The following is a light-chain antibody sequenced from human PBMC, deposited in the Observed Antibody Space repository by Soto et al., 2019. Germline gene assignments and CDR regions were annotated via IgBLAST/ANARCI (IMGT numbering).Light chain of an antibody. CDR1: QSVGTW. Sequence: DIQMTQSPSTLSASVGGRVTITCRASQSVGTWVAWYQQKPGKAPKLLIYGASNLESGVPSRFSGSGSGTEFTLTITTLQTDDFETYFCQQFNRNTWSFGSGTKV. CDR3: QQFNRNTWS. CDR2: GAS. J-gene: IGKJ1*01. V-gene: IGKV1-5*01.